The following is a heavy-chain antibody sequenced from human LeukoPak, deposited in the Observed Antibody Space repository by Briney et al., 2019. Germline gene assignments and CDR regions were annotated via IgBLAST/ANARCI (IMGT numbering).Heavy chain of an antibody. J-gene: IGHJ4*02. D-gene: IGHD3-22*01. CDR2: IIPIFGTA. Sequence: ASVTVSCTASGGTFSSYAISWVRQAPGQGLEWMGGIIPIFGTANYAQKFQGRVTITADESTSTAYMELSSLRSEDTAVYYCARDDLYYDSSGYYRAYDYWGQGTLVTVSS. V-gene: IGHV1-69*13. CDR3: ARDDLYYDSSGYYRAYDY. CDR1: GGTFSSYA.